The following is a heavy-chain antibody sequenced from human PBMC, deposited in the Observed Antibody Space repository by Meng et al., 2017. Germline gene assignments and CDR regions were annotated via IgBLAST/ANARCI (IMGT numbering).Heavy chain of an antibody. Sequence: QVQLQQWGAGLLKPSETLALTCAVYGGSFSGYYWSWIRQPPRKGLEWIGEINHSGSTNYNPSLKSRVTISVDTSKNQFSLKLSSVTAADTAVYYCDRSSSRRPHDYWGQGTLVTVSS. CDR3: DRSSSRRPHDY. CDR1: GGSFSGYY. V-gene: IGHV4-34*01. J-gene: IGHJ4*02. CDR2: INHSGST. D-gene: IGHD6-13*01.